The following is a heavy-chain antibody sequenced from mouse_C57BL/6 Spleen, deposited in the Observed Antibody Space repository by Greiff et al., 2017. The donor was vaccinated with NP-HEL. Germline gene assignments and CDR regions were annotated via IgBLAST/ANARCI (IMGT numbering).Heavy chain of an antibody. J-gene: IGHJ4*01. V-gene: IGHV3-6*01. D-gene: IGHD4-1*01. CDR2: ISYDGSN. Sequence: VQLKESGPGLVKPSQSLSLTCSVTGYSITSGYYWNWIRQFPRNKLEWMGYISYDGSNNYNPSLKNRISITRDTSKNQFFLKLNSVTTEDTATYYCARDHVGAMDYWGQGTSVTVSS. CDR3: ARDHVGAMDY. CDR1: GYSITSGYY.